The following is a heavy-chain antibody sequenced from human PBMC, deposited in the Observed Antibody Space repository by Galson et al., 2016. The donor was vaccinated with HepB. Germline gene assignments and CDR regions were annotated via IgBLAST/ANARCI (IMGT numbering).Heavy chain of an antibody. V-gene: IGHV4-59*01. CDR2: IYYSGST. D-gene: IGHD6-13*01. CDR3: TTTTTSWYVN. J-gene: IGHJ4*02. CDR1: GGSISSAY. Sequence: SETLSLTCTVSGGSISSAYWSWIRQPPGKGPEWIGYIYYSGSTNYNPSLKSRVTISVDTSKNQFSLRLSSVTAADTAVYYCTTTTTSWYVNWGQGTLVTVSS.